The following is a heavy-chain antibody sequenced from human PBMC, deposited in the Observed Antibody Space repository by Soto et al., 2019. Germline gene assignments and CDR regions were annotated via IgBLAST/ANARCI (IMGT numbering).Heavy chain of an antibody. J-gene: IGHJ4*02. D-gene: IGHD5-18*01. CDR2: MNAGVVNT. CDR3: ARDTGYTFGSLNY. V-gene: IGHV1-3*01. CDR1: GYTFTDYA. Sequence: HVELVQSGADVKKPGASVTISCKASGYTFTDYALHWVRQAPGQRLEWMGWMNAGVVNTLYSQKFQGRITITRDTSASTAYMELNSLKSEDTAIYYCARDTGYTFGSLNYWGPGTLVTVSS.